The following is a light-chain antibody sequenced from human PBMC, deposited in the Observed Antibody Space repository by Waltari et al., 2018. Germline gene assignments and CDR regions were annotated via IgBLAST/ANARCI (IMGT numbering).Light chain of an antibody. Sequence: QSALSQPASVSGSPGQSITISCTGTSSDVGAYKYVSWYQHHPGRAPKLILFDVSKLPSGISNRFSGSKSGNTASLTISGLQTEDEADYYCSSYTSTTTLVFGGGTKVTVL. V-gene: IGLV2-14*03. CDR3: SSYTSTTTLV. J-gene: IGLJ2*01. CDR2: DVS. CDR1: SSDVGAYKY.